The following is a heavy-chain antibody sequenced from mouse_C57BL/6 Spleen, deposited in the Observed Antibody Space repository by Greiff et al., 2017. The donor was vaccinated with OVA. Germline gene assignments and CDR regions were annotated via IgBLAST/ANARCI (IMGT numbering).Heavy chain of an antibody. CDR1: GYTFTSYW. V-gene: IGHV1-64*01. CDR3: ARGYYDYDVTGFAY. J-gene: IGHJ3*01. D-gene: IGHD2-4*01. CDR2: IHPNSGST. Sequence: QVQLQQPGAELVKPGASVKLSCKASGYTFTSYWMHWVKQRPGQGLEWIGMIHPNSGSTNYNEKFKSKATLTVDKSSSTAYMQLSSLTSEDSAVYSCARGYYDYDVTGFAYWGQGTLVTVSA.